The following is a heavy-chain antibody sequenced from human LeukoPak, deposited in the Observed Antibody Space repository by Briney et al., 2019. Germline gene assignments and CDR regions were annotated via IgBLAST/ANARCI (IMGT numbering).Heavy chain of an antibody. CDR2: IYYSGST. J-gene: IGHJ6*02. CDR3: ASGTSSSGWSTVNYYGMDV. D-gene: IGHD6-19*01. V-gene: IGHV4-61*08. CDR1: GGSISSGDYY. Sequence: SETLSLTCTVSGGSISSGDYYWSWIRQPPGKGLEWIGYIYYSGSTNYNPSLKSRVTISVDTSKNQFSLKLSSVTAADTAVYYCASGTSSSGWSTVNYYGMDVWGQGTTVTVSS.